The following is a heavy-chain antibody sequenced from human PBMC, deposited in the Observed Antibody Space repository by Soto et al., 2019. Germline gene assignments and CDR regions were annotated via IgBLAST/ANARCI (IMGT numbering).Heavy chain of an antibody. J-gene: IGHJ4*02. CDR2: ISGSGGST. CDR3: AKSNSTNHALRKKVVVAAIRFYY. D-gene: IGHD2-15*01. V-gene: IGHV3-23*01. Sequence: GGSLRLSCAASGFTFSSYAMSWVRQAPGKGLEWVSAISGSGGSTYYADSVKGRFTISRDNSKNTLYLQMNSLRAEDTAVYYCAKSNSTNHALRKKVVVAAIRFYYWGQGTLVTVSS. CDR1: GFTFSSYA.